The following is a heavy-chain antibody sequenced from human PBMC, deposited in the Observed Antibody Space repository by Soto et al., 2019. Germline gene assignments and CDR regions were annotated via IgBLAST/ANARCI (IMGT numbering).Heavy chain of an antibody. CDR3: AKYLYTSGQNSYAMDV. CDR2: ISGSGART. D-gene: IGHD3-10*01. J-gene: IGHJ6*02. Sequence: PGGSLRLSCATSGFTLSSYTMTWVRQAPGKVLEWVLSISGSGARTYYADSVKGRFTISRDNSKNTLSLQMNSLRAEDTAIFYCAKYLYTSGQNSYAMDVWGPGTTVTVSS. CDR1: GFTLSSYT. V-gene: IGHV3-23*01.